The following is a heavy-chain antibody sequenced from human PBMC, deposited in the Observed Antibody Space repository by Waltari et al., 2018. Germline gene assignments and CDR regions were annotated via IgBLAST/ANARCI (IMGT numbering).Heavy chain of an antibody. Sequence: QVQLQESGPGLVQPSGTLSLTCAVSGGAISSSNWWRWVRQPPGKGLEWIGEIYHSGSTNYNPSLKSRVTISVDKSKNQFSLKLSSVTAADTAVYYCASLEVTMVRGVNGWGQGTLVTVSS. CDR1: GGAISSSNW. CDR2: IYHSGST. J-gene: IGHJ4*02. CDR3: ASLEVTMVRGVNG. D-gene: IGHD3-10*01. V-gene: IGHV4-4*02.